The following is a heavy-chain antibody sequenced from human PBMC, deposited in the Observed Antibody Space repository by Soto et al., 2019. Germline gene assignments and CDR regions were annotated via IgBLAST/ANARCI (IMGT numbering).Heavy chain of an antibody. V-gene: IGHV3-7*01. CDR3: TRDFQGPLDYGMDV. CDR2: VKYDGSQT. CDR1: GFTFSSYW. D-gene: IGHD1-1*01. Sequence: GGSLRLSCADSGFTFSSYWMSWVRQAPGKGLEWVANVKYDGSQTYYVGSVKGRFTISRDNAKNSLYLQMNSLRAEDTAVYYCTRDFQGPLDYGMDVWGQGTTVTVS. J-gene: IGHJ6*02.